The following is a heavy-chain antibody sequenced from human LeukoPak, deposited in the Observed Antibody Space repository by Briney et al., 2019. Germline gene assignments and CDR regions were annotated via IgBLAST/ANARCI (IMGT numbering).Heavy chain of an antibody. J-gene: IGHJ6*03. V-gene: IGHV4-59*11. Sequence: SETLSLTCTVSGGSISSHYWSWIRQPPGKGLEWIGYIYYSGSTNHNPSLKSRVTISVDTSKNQFSLKLSSVTAADTAVYYCARGLGYCSSTSCYGGVYYYYYYMDVWGKGTTVTVSS. D-gene: IGHD2-2*01. CDR1: GGSISSHY. CDR2: IYYSGST. CDR3: ARGLGYCSSTSCYGGVYYYYYYMDV.